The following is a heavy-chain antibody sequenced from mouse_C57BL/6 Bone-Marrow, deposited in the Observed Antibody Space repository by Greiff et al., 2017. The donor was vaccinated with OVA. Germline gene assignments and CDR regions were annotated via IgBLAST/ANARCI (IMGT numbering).Heavy chain of an antibody. CDR2: IGPGSGST. V-gene: IGHV1-77*01. CDR3: TMITTVVDFDY. Sequence: QVQLQQSGAELVKPGASVKISCKASGYTFTDYYINWVKQRPGQGLEWIGKIGPGSGSTYYNEKFKGKATLTADKSSSTAYMQLSSLTSEDSAVYFCTMITTVVDFDYWGQGTTLTVSS. J-gene: IGHJ2*01. CDR1: GYTFTDYY. D-gene: IGHD1-1*01.